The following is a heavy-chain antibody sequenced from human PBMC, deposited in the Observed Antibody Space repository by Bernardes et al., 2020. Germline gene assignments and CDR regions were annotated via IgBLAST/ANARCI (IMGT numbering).Heavy chain of an antibody. D-gene: IGHD4-4*01. CDR1: GFPLSTSGMC. Sequence: SGPTLVKLTQTLTLTCTFPGFPLSTSGMCVSWIRQPPGKALEWLALIVWDDDKYYSTSLKTRLTIPKDTSKNQVVLTMTNMDPVDTATYYCARLSTVTFPYYYYYGMDVWGQGTTVTVSS. V-gene: IGHV2-70*01. CDR3: ARLSTVTFPYYYYYGMDV. CDR2: IVWDDDK. J-gene: IGHJ6*02.